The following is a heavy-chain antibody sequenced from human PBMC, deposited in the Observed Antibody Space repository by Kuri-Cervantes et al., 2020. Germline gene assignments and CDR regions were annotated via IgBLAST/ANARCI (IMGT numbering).Heavy chain of an antibody. Sequence: ESLKISCAVSGYSISSGYYWGWIRQPPGKGLEWIGSMYHSGSTYYNPSLKSRVTISVDTSKNQISLKLRSVTAADTSVYYCARGLIGTSIVVVISYDYWGQGTLVTVSS. CDR3: ARGLIGTSIVVVISYDY. J-gene: IGHJ4*02. V-gene: IGHV4-38-2*01. CDR1: GYSISSGYY. CDR2: MYHSGST. D-gene: IGHD3-22*01.